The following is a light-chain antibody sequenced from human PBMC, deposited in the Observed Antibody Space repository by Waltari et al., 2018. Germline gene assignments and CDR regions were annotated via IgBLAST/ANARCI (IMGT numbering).Light chain of an antibody. Sequence: QSALTQPRSVSGSPGQSVTISCTGTSRDVGGYNYVSWYQQHPGKAPKLMIYDVSKRPSGVPDRVSGSKSGNPASLASAGLQAEDEADYYCCSYAGSYTWVFGGGTKLTVL. J-gene: IGLJ3*02. CDR2: DVS. V-gene: IGLV2-11*01. CDR1: SRDVGGYNY. CDR3: CSYAGSYTWV.